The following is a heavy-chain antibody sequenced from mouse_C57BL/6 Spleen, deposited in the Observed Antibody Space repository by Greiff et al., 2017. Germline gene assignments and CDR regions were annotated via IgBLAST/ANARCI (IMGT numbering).Heavy chain of an antibody. CDR1: GYTFTSYW. J-gene: IGHJ3*01. D-gene: IGHD4-1*01. CDR3: ARSMGLAGTAAWFAY. Sequence: QVQLQQSGAELVKPGASVKMSCKASGYTFTSYWITWVKQRPGQGLEWIGDIYPGSGSTNYNEKFKSKATLTVDTSSSTAYMQLSSLTSEDSAVYFCARSMGLAGTAAWFAYWGQGTLVTVSA. CDR2: IYPGSGST. V-gene: IGHV1-55*01.